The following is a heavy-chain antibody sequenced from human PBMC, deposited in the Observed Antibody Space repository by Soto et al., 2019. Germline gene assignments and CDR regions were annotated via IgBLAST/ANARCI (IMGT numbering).Heavy chain of an antibody. Sequence: TSQTLSLTCTVSGGSISSYYWSWIRQPPGKGLEWIGYIYYSGSTNYNPSLKSRVTISVDTSKNQFSLKLSSVTAADTAVYYCARHDWSPILPLGEFSKWGQGTLVTVSS. D-gene: IGHD3-10*01. V-gene: IGHV4-59*08. CDR3: ARHDWSPILPLGEFSK. J-gene: IGHJ4*02. CDR1: GGSISSYY. CDR2: IYYSGST.